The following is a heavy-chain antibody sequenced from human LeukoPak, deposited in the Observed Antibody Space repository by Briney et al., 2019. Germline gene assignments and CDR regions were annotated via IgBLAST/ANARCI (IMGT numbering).Heavy chain of an antibody. CDR2: IYYSGST. D-gene: IGHD2-15*01. J-gene: IGHJ4*02. Sequence: SETLSLTCTVSGGSIRSYYWSWIRQPPGKGLEWIGSIYYSGSTNYNPSLKSRVTISVDTSKNQFSLKLSSVTAADTAVYYCAREYCSGGSCYFDYWGQGTLVTVSS. CDR3: AREYCSGGSCYFDY. CDR1: GGSIRSYY. V-gene: IGHV4-59*08.